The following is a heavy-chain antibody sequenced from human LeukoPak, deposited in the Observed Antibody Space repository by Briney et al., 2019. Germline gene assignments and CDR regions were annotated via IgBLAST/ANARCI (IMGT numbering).Heavy chain of an antibody. CDR1: GFTFSSYS. V-gene: IGHV3-21*01. CDR3: AKSYCSGGSCYSVYYYYYMDV. Sequence: AGGSLRFSCAASGFTFSSYSMNWVRQAPGKGLEWVSSISSSSSYIYYADSVKGRFTISRDNAKNSLYLQMNSLRAEDTAVYYCAKSYCSGGSCYSVYYYYYMDVWGKGTTVTVSS. CDR2: ISSSSSYI. J-gene: IGHJ6*03. D-gene: IGHD2-15*01.